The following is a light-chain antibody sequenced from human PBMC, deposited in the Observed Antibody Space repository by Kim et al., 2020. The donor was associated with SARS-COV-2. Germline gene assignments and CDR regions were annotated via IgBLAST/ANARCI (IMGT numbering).Light chain of an antibody. Sequence: VNTRYPVTLSVSPGERATLSCRASQSVSSNLAWYQQKPGQAPRLLIYGASTRATGIPARFSGNGSGTEFTLTISSLQSEDFAVYYCQQYNSRPPNFGRGTKVDIQ. V-gene: IGKV3-15*01. CDR2: GAS. J-gene: IGKJ1*01. CDR3: QQYNSRPPN. CDR1: QSVSSN.